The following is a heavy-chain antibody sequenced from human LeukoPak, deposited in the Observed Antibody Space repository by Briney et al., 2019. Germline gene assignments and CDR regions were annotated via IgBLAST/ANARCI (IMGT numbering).Heavy chain of an antibody. CDR3: ATDGRDSYGYGDFDY. CDR2: TSGSGGST. V-gene: IGHV3-23*01. J-gene: IGHJ4*02. D-gene: IGHD5-18*01. CDR1: GFTFDDYA. Sequence: GGSLRLSCAASGFTFDDYAMHWVRQAPGKGLEWVSLTSGSGGSTYYADSVRGRFTISRDNSRNTLCLQMNSLRAEDTAVYYCATDGRDSYGYGDFDYWGQGTLVTVSS.